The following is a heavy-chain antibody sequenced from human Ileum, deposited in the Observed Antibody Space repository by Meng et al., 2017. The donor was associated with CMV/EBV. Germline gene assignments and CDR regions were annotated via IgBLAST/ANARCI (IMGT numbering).Heavy chain of an antibody. CDR3: ARNNGDPYWYLDL. CDR2: TCNRSKWYN. D-gene: IGHD4-17*01. Sequence: QIQLQQSGPGLVRPSQTLSLTCAIPGDSVSSNNAAWKWIRQSPSRGLEWLGRTCNRSKWYNDYAVSVKSRITINPDTSKNQFSLQLNSVTDADTATYYCARNNGDPYWYLDLWGRGTLVTVSS. CDR1: GDSVSSNNAA. V-gene: IGHV6-1*02. J-gene: IGHJ2*01.